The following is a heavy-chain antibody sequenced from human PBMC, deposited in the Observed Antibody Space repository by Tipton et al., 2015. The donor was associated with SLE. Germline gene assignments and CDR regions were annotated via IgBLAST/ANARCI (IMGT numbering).Heavy chain of an antibody. CDR1: GFTFSSYW. D-gene: IGHD1-26*01. J-gene: IGHJ4*02. CDR3: ARDLSGSRGALVGD. Sequence: SLRLSCAASGFTFSSYWMHWVRQAPGKGLVWVSRINRVGSSTSYADSGKGRFTISRDNAKNTLYLQMNSLRAEDTAVYYCARDLSGSRGALVGDWGQGTLVTGSS. V-gene: IGHV3-74*01. CDR2: INRVGSST.